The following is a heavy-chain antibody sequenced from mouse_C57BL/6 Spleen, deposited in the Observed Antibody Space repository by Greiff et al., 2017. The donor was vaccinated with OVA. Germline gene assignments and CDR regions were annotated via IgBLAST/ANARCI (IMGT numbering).Heavy chain of an antibody. Sequence: EVQRVESGPELVKPGASVKMSCKASGYTFTDYNMHWVKQSHGKSLEWIGYINPNNGGTSYNQKFKGKATLTVNKSSSTAYMELRSLTSEDSAVYYCATTVVDPAWFAYWGQGTLVTVSA. V-gene: IGHV1-22*01. CDR2: INPNNGGT. CDR1: GYTFTDYN. J-gene: IGHJ3*01. CDR3: ATTVVDPAWFAY. D-gene: IGHD1-1*01.